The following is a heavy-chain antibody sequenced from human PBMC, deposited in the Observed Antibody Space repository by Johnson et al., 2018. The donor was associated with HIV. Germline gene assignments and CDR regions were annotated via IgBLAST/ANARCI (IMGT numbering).Heavy chain of an antibody. Sequence: QVLLVESGGGLVKPVGSLRLSCAASGFTFSDYYMSWIRQAPGKGLEWVSYISSSGSTIYYADSVKGRFTISRDNAKNSMYLQMNSLRAEDPAVYYCAGGMVQLDLLGAFDIWGQGTMVTVSS. V-gene: IGHV3-11*01. CDR3: AGGMVQLDLLGAFDI. CDR1: GFTFSDYY. J-gene: IGHJ3*02. CDR2: ISSSGSTI. D-gene: IGHD1-1*01.